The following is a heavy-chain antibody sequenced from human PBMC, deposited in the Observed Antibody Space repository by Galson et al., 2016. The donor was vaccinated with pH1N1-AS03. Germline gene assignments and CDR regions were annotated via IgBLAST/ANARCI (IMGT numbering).Heavy chain of an antibody. CDR2: ISSRGDDI. D-gene: IGHD6-13*01. V-gene: IGHV3-21*06. J-gene: IGHJ6*02. Sequence: SLRLSCAGSGFTFNKYSIAWVRQAPGQGLEWVSSISSRGDDIYYADSVKGRFTISRDNAKNSLYLQMNGLRVEDTALYYCAMPTAGLYSTYFGLDVWGQGTTVTVSS. CDR3: AMPTAGLYSTYFGLDV. CDR1: GFTFNKYS.